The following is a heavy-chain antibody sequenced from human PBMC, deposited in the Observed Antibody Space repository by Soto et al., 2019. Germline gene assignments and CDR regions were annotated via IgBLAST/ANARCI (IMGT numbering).Heavy chain of an antibody. D-gene: IGHD2-15*01. CDR1: GGSITTGGYY. CDR2: RYYSEST. CDR3: VRTNCSGGSCYSWSLDS. J-gene: IGHJ4*02. V-gene: IGHV4-31*03. Sequence: PSGTLSLTCTVSGGSITTGGYYWSWIRQLPGNGLEWIGHRYYSESTYYNPSLKSRVSISLDTSKNQFSLMLSFVPAADTALYYCVRTNCSGGSCYSWSLDSWGEGT.